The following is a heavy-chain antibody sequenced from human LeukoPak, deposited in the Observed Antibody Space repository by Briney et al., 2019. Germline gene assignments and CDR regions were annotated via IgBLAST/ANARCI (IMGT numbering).Heavy chain of an antibody. CDR1: GFTFSGHW. CDR3: ARDGTEWLRYFDY. D-gene: IGHD5-12*01. J-gene: IGHJ4*02. CDR2: DGSGT. Sequence: SGGSLRLSCAVSGFTFSGHWMFWVRQAPGKGLEWVSSDGSGTGYTDSVKGRFTVSRDNSKNTLYLQMNSLRAEDTAVYYCARDGTEWLRYFDYWGQGTLVTVSS. V-gene: IGHV3-74*01.